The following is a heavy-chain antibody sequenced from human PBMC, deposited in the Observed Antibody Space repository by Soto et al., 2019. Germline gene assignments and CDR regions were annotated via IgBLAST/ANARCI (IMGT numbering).Heavy chain of an antibody. CDR2: ISGSGGNT. D-gene: IGHD2-2*01. V-gene: IGHV3-23*01. CDR1: GFTFSNYA. Sequence: EVQLLESGGGLVQPGGSLRLSCAASGFTFSNYAMSWVRQAPGKGLEWVSVISGSGGNTQYADSVKGRFTISRDNSENTLHLQMNSLRVEDTAVYYCAKGLRVVASAIDSWGQGTLVTVSS. J-gene: IGHJ4*02. CDR3: AKGLRVVASAIDS.